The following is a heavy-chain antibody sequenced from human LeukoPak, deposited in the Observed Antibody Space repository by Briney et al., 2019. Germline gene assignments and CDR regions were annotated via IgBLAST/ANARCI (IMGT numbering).Heavy chain of an antibody. J-gene: IGHJ1*01. CDR3: ARDSDTGYNSVEGYFQH. Sequence: GGSLRLSCAASGFTFSIYAMSWVRQAPGKGLQWVSGIGDSGGSTYYADSVKGHFTISRDNSKNTLYLQMNSLRAEDTGVYYCARDSDTGYNSVEGYFQHWGQGTLVTVCS. CDR2: IGDSGGST. CDR1: GFTFSIYA. V-gene: IGHV3-23*01. D-gene: IGHD5-24*01.